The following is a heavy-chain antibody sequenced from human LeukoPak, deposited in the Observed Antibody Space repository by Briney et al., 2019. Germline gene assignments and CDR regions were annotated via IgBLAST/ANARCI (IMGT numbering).Heavy chain of an antibody. J-gene: IGHJ4*02. D-gene: IGHD3-22*01. CDR3: ARQYYYDSSGYYFGY. Sequence: SETLSLTCTVSGGSISSSRYYWGWIRQPPGKGLEWIGSIYYSGSTYYNPSLKRRVTISVDTSKNQYSLKLSSVTAADTAVFYCARQYYYDSSGYYFGYWGQGILVTVSS. CDR2: IYYSGST. V-gene: IGHV4-39*01. CDR1: GGSISSSRYY.